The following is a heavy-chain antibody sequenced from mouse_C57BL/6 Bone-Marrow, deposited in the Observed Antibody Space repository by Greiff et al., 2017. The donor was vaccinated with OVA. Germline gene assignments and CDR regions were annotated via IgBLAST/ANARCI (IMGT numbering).Heavy chain of an antibody. Sequence: EVQLVESGGGLVQPGGSMKLSCVASGFTFSNYWMNWVRQSPEKGLEWVAQIRLKSDNYATHYAESVKGRFTISRDDSKSSVYLQMNNLRAEDTGIYYCTSYYYGSSYDYYAMDYWGQGTSVTVSS. CDR3: TSYYYGSSYDYYAMDY. CDR1: GFTFSNYW. CDR2: IRLKSDNYAT. J-gene: IGHJ4*01. D-gene: IGHD1-1*01. V-gene: IGHV6-3*01.